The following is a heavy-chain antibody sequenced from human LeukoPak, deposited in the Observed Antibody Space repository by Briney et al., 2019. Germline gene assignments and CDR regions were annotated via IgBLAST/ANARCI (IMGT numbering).Heavy chain of an antibody. D-gene: IGHD4-11*01. CDR3: ARRYSNSFDY. Sequence: GGSLRLSCAASGFTFSDYYMTWIRQAPGKGLEWVSYISNSGGTIYYTDSVRGRFTISRDNAKNSLYLQMNSLRAEDTAVYYCARRYSNSFDYWGQGTLVTVSS. J-gene: IGHJ4*02. V-gene: IGHV3-11*01. CDR1: GFTFSDYY. CDR2: ISNSGGTI.